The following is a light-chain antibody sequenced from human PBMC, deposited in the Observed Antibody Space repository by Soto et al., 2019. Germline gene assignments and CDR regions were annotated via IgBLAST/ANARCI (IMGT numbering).Light chain of an antibody. V-gene: IGLV1-44*01. J-gene: IGLJ2*01. Sequence: QSVLTQPPSASGTPGQRVTISCSGSSSNIGSHTVNWYQQLPGTAPKLLIYTDNQRPSRVPDRFSGSKSGISASLAISGLQSEDEADYFCAAWDDSLNGLVFGGGTKLTVL. CDR2: TDN. CDR1: SSNIGSHT. CDR3: AAWDDSLNGLV.